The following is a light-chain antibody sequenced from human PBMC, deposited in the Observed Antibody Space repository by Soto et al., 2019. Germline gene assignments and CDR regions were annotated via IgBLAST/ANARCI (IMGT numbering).Light chain of an antibody. V-gene: IGKV3-20*01. CDR2: GIS. CDR3: EQYGSSPRT. CDR1: QTISSNY. Sequence: PGERASLSCRASQTISSNYFAWYQQKPGQAPRLLIYGISSRATGIPDRFSGSGSGTDFTLTINRLEPEDFAVYYCEQYGSSPRTFGQGTKVDI. J-gene: IGKJ1*01.